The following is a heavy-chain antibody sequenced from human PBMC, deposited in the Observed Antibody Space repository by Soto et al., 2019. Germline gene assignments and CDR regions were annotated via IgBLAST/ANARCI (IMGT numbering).Heavy chain of an antibody. D-gene: IGHD2-21*01. J-gene: IGHJ4*02. CDR3: ARMHYSFGNFVFDF. CDR1: GFSFSTSGVG. CDR2: IYWSDDK. Sequence: QITLKESGPKLVHPTQTLTLTCTFSGFSFSTSGVGVGWIRQPPGKALEWLALIYWSDDKRYSPSLKSRLTITTDTSENRVALTMTNMDFVDTATYYCARMHYSFGNFVFDFWGQGTPVTVSS. V-gene: IGHV2-5*01.